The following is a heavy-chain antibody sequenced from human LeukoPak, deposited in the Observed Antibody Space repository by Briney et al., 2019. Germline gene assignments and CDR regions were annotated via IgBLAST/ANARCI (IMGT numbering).Heavy chain of an antibody. D-gene: IGHD2-21*02. CDR1: GCTFTGYY. J-gene: IGHJ5*02. CDR3: AREVDCGGDCYGGSWFDP. V-gene: IGHV1-2*04. Sequence: ASVKVSCKASGCTFTGYYMHWLRQAPGQGLEWMGWINPNSGGTNYAQKFQGWVTMTRDTSISTAYMELSRLRSDDTAVYYCAREVDCGGDCYGGSWFDPWGQGTLVTVSS. CDR2: INPNSGGT.